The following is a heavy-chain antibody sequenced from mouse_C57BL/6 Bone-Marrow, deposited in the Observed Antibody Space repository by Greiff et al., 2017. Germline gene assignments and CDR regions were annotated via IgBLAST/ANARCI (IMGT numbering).Heavy chain of an antibody. CDR3: ASEGDWIFDY. CDR2: IYPGGGYT. V-gene: IGHV1-63*01. Sequence: QVQLQQSGAELVRPGTSVKMSCKASGYTFTNYWIGWAKQRPGHGLEWIGDIYPGGGYTNYNEKFKGKATLTADKSSSTAYMQFSSLTSEDSAIYDCASEGDWIFDYGGQGTTLTVSS. CDR1: GYTFTNYW. D-gene: IGHD2-13*01. J-gene: IGHJ2*01.